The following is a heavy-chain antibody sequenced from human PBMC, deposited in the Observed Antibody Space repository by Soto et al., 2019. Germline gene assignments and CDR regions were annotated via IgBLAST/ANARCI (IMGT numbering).Heavy chain of an antibody. CDR2: ISGYNGDR. V-gene: IGHV1-18*01. J-gene: IGHJ5*02. CDR1: GYKLSDYG. CDR3: VRTVLVHAAWGWRPNWFDP. Sequence: QVQLVQSGAEVKKPGASVKVSCKASGYKLSDYGFSWLRQAPGQGPEWMGWISGYNGDRSYAQNFQGRLTLTTDTSTTTAYMELRRLRSDDTAVYYCVRTVLVHAAWGWRPNWFDPWGREPWSPSP. D-gene: IGHD1-1*01.